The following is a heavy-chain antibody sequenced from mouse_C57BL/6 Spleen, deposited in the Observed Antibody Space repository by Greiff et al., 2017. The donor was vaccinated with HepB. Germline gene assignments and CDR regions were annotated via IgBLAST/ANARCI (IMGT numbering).Heavy chain of an antibody. CDR3: ARRDDYDMGYYFDY. CDR1: GYTFTSYG. J-gene: IGHJ2*01. D-gene: IGHD2-4*01. Sequence: VQLQQSGAELARPGASVKLSCKASGYTFTSYGISWVKQRTGQGLEWIGEIYPRSGNTYYNEKFKGKATLTADKSSSTAYMELRSLTSEDSAVYVCARRDDYDMGYYFDYWGQGTTLTVSS. CDR2: IYPRSGNT. V-gene: IGHV1-81*01.